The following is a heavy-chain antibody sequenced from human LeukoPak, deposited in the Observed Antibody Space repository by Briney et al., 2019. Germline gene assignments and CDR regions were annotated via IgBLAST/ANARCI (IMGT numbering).Heavy chain of an antibody. D-gene: IGHD6-13*01. Sequence: GGSLRLSCAASGFSFSYYWMTWVRQGPGKGLEWVANVNPDESEKNYVDSVKGRFTISRDNTKTSLYPQMNSLRVEDTAVYYCASGFSSSWATFDYWGRGMLVTVPS. V-gene: IGHV3-7*01. CDR2: VNPDESEK. CDR1: GFSFSYYW. CDR3: ASGFSSSWATFDY. J-gene: IGHJ4*02.